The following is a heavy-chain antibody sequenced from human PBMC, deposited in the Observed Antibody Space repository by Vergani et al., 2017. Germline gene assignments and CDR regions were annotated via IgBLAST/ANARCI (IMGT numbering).Heavy chain of an antibody. Sequence: EVQLLESGGGLVQPGGSLRLSCAASGFTFSSYAMSWVRQAPGKGLEWVSAISGSGGSTYYADSVKGRFTISRDNSKNTLYLQMNRLRAEDTAVYYCAKDLQWLVRGVGAFDIWGQGTMVTVSS. V-gene: IGHV3-23*01. J-gene: IGHJ3*02. D-gene: IGHD6-19*01. CDR2: ISGSGGST. CDR3: AKDLQWLVRGVGAFDI. CDR1: GFTFSSYA.